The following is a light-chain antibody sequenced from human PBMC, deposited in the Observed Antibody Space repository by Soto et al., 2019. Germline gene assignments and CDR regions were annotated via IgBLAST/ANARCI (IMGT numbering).Light chain of an antibody. CDR1: QSISGE. J-gene: IGKJ2*01. CDR2: GVS. CDR3: QQGHDWPLT. V-gene: IGKV3-15*01. Sequence: EIVMTQSPATLSVSPGERATLSCRASQSISGELAWYQQRPGQPPRLLIYGVSTRATGVPDRFSGSGSGSDFPLTISGLHYEDFAVYYCQQGHDWPLTFGQGTRLDI.